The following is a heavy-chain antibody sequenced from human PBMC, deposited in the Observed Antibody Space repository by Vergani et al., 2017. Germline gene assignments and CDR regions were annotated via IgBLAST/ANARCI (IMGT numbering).Heavy chain of an antibody. CDR3: AREGSHSSSGGGY. CDR2: ISSSSSYI. D-gene: IGHD6-6*01. J-gene: IGHJ4*02. CDR1: GFTFSSYS. Sequence: LVKPGGSLRLSCAASGFTFSSYSMNWVRQAPGKGLEWVSSISSSSSYIYYADSVKGRFTISRDNAKNSLYLQMNSLRAEDTAVYYCAREGSHSSSGGGYWGQGTLVTVSS. V-gene: IGHV3-21*01.